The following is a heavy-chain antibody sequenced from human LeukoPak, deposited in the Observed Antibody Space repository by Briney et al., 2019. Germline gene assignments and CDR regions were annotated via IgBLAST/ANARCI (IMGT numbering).Heavy chain of an antibody. CDR3: ARAQGRGYYYGMDV. D-gene: IGHD3-10*01. J-gene: IGHJ6*02. V-gene: IGHV5-51*01. CDR1: GYSFINYW. Sequence: LGESLKISCKASGYSFINYWIGWVRQMPGKGLEWVGFIYPGDSDIRYSPSFQGQVTISADKSISTAYLQWSSLKASDTAMYYCARAQGRGYYYGMDVWGQGTTVTVSS. CDR2: IYPGDSDI.